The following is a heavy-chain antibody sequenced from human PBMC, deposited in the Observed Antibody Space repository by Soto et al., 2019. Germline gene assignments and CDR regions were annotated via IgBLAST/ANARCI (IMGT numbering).Heavy chain of an antibody. CDR3: ARGLRSSIAARGRFDY. V-gene: IGHV3-30-3*01. CDR2: ISYDGSNK. J-gene: IGHJ4*02. CDR1: GFTFSSYA. D-gene: IGHD6-6*01. Sequence: QVQLVESGGGVVQPGRSLRLSCAASGFTFSSYAMHWVRQAPGKGLEWVAVISYDGSNKYYADSVKGRFTISRDNSKNTLYLQMNSLRAEDTAVYYCARGLRSSIAARGRFDYWGQGTLVTVSS.